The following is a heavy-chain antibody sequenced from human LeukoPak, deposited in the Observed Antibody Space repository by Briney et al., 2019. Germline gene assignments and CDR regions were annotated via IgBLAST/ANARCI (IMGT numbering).Heavy chain of an antibody. D-gene: IGHD1-26*01. Sequence: GASVKVSCKASGYTFTSYDINWVRQATGQGLEWMGCMNPNSGNTGYAQKFQGRVTMTRNTSTSTAYMELSSLRSEDTAVYYCARNKRELLDNWFDPWGQGTLVTVSS. J-gene: IGHJ5*02. V-gene: IGHV1-8*01. CDR3: ARNKRELLDNWFDP. CDR1: GYTFTSYD. CDR2: MNPNSGNT.